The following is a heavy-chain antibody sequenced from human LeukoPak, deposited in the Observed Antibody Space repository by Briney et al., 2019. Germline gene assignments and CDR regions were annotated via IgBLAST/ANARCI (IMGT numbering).Heavy chain of an antibody. J-gene: IGHJ4*02. CDR3: AKGTYSSSWYSHPDY. D-gene: IGHD6-13*01. V-gene: IGHV3-23*01. CDR1: GFIFSNYA. CDR2: IYGSGGST. Sequence: GGSLRLSCAASGFIFSNYAMSWVRQAPGKGLEWVSGIYGSGGSTYYADSVKGRFTISRDNFKNTLFLQMNSLRAEDTAVYYCAKGTYSSSWYSHPDYWGQGTLVTVSS.